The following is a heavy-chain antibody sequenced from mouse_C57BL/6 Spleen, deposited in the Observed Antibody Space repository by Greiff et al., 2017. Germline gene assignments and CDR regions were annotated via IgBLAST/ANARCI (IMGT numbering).Heavy chain of an antibody. CDR3: AILIRWGGNY. D-gene: IGHD1-1*01. V-gene: IGHV1-61*01. CDR2: IYPSNSET. Sequence: QVQLQQPGAELVRPGSSVKLSCKASGYTFTSYWMDWVKQRPGQGLEWIGNIYPSNSETHYNQKFKDKATLTVDKSSSTAYMQLSSLTSEDSAVYYCAILIRWGGNYWGKGTTLTVSS. J-gene: IGHJ2*01. CDR1: GYTFTSYW.